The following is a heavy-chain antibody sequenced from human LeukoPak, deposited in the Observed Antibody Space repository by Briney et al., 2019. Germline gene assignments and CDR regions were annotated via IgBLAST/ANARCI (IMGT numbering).Heavy chain of an antibody. CDR3: AKDRGSGYYDPLFDY. Sequence: GGSLRLSCAASGFTFSSYGMSWVRQAPGKGLEWVSAISGSGGSTYYADSVKGRFTISRDNSKNTLYLQMNSLRAEDTAVYYCAKDRGSGYYDPLFDYWGQGTLVTVSS. CDR2: ISGSGGST. CDR1: GFTFSSYG. D-gene: IGHD3-22*01. J-gene: IGHJ4*02. V-gene: IGHV3-23*01.